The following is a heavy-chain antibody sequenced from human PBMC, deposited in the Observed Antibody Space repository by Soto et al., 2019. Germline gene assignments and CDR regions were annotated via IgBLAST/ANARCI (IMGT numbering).Heavy chain of an antibody. J-gene: IGHJ6*02. CDR1: GFTFSSYG. Sequence: LRLSCAASGFTFSSYGMHWVRQAPGKGLEWVAVIWYDGSNKYYADSVKGRFTISRDNSKNTLYLQMNSLRAEDTAVYYCAREGGIMVRGVIYYYYGMDVWGQGTTVTVSS. CDR2: IWYDGSNK. V-gene: IGHV3-33*01. D-gene: IGHD3-10*01. CDR3: AREGGIMVRGVIYYYYGMDV.